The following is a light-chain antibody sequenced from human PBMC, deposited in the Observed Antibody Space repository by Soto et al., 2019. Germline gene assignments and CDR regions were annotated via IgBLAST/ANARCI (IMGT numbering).Light chain of an antibody. CDR3: QQRSKWPLT. V-gene: IGKV3D-20*02. Sequence: PGERVTLSCRASQSVSSSYLTWYQQKPGQAPSLLIYGASTRATSIPARFSGSGSGTDFTLTISSLLPEDFAVYYCQQRSKWPLTFGGGTKVEIK. CDR1: QSVSSSY. J-gene: IGKJ4*01. CDR2: GAS.